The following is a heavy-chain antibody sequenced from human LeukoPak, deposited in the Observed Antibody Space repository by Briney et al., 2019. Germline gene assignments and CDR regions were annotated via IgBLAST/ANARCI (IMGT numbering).Heavy chain of an antibody. J-gene: IGHJ6*04. CDR2: IKSKTDGGTT. CDR3: TTEPVGDYYYGMDV. D-gene: IGHD2-2*01. Sequence: GGSLRLSCAASGFTFSNAWMSWVRQAPGKGLEWVGRIKSKTDGGTTDYAAPVRGRFTISRDDSKNTLYLQMNSLKTEDTAVYYCTTEPVGDYYYGMDVWGKGTTVTVSS. V-gene: IGHV3-15*01. CDR1: GFTFSNAW.